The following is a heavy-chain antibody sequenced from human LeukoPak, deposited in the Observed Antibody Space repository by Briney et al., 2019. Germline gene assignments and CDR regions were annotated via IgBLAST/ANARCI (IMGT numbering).Heavy chain of an antibody. CDR1: GFTFSSYD. D-gene: IGHD3-16*02. J-gene: IGHJ4*02. V-gene: IGHV3-13*01. CDR3: ARVALSGSYHFDY. Sequence: PGGSLRLSCTVSGFTFSSYDMHWVRQGTGKGLEWVSAFTTAGVTYYRASVKGRFTISRENAKNSLYLQMNSLRAGDTAVYYCARVALSGSYHFDYWGQGTLVTVSS. CDR2: FTTAGVT.